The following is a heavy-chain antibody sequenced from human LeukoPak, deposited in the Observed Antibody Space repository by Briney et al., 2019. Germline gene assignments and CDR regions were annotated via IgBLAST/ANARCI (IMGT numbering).Heavy chain of an antibody. V-gene: IGHV4-59*01. CDR3: ARAGWEQHQRYAFDI. CDR1: GGSFSGYY. J-gene: IGHJ3*02. CDR2: IYYSGST. Sequence: PSETLSLTCAVYGGSFSGYYWSWIRQPPGKGLEWIGYIYYSGSTNYNPSLESRVTISVDTSKNQFSLKLSSVTAADTAVYYCARAGWEQHQRYAFDIWGQGTMVTVSS. D-gene: IGHD1-26*01.